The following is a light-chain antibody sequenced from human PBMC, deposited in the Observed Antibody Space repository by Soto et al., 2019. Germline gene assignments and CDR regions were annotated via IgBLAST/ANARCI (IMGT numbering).Light chain of an antibody. CDR3: QQYGSSPWT. J-gene: IGKJ1*01. Sequence: EIVLTQSPGTVSLSPGERASLSCRASETVNSNYLAWYQHKRGQAPRLLIYGASSRATGIPDRFSGSGSGTDFTLTISRLEPEDFALYYCQQYGSSPWTFGQGTKVDIK. CDR1: ETVNSNY. V-gene: IGKV3-20*01. CDR2: GAS.